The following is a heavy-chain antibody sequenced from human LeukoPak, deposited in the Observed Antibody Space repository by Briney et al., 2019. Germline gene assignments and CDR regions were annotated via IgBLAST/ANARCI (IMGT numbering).Heavy chain of an antibody. J-gene: IGHJ3*02. CDR3: ARFITMVRGYDAFDI. V-gene: IGHV4-59*01. Sequence: PSETLSLTCTVSGGSISSYYWSWIRQPPGKGLEWIGYIYYSGSTNYNPSLKSRVTISVDTSKNQFSLKLSSVTAADTAVYYCARFITMVRGYDAFDIWGQGTMVTVSS. D-gene: IGHD3-10*01. CDR1: GGSISSYY. CDR2: IYYSGST.